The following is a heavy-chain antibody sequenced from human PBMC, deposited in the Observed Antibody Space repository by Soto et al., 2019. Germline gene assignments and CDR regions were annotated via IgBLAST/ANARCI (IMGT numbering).Heavy chain of an antibody. Sequence: SVKVSCKASGGTFSSYAISWVRQAPGQGLEWMGGIIPIFGTANYAQKFQGRVMITADKSTSTAYMELSSLRSEDTAVYYCARGRNIVVVPADYYFDYWGQGTLVTVSS. CDR3: ARGRNIVVVPADYYFDY. CDR2: IIPIFGTA. CDR1: GGTFSSYA. J-gene: IGHJ4*02. V-gene: IGHV1-69*06. D-gene: IGHD2-2*01.